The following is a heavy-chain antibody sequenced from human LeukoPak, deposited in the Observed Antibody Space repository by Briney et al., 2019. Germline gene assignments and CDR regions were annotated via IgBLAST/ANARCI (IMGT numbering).Heavy chain of an antibody. D-gene: IGHD3-22*01. Sequence: SETLSLTCTVSGGSISSYYWSWIRQPPGKGLELIGYIYYSGSTNYNPSLKSRVTISVDTSKNQFSLKLSSVTAADTAVYYCARQGAYDSSGYYNRFDYWGQGTLVTVSS. CDR3: ARQGAYDSSGYYNRFDY. J-gene: IGHJ4*02. CDR2: IYYSGST. V-gene: IGHV4-59*08. CDR1: GGSISSYY.